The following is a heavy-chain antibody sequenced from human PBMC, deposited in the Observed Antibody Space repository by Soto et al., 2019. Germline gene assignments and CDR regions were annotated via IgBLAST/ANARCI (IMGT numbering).Heavy chain of an antibody. J-gene: IGHJ4*02. V-gene: IGHV3-7*01. Sequence: EVQLVESGGGLVQPGGSLRLSCAASGFTFSSYWMSWVRQAPGKGLEWVANIKHDGSEKYYVDSVKGRFTISRDNAKNSLYLQMNSLRAEDTAVYYCARILPRGTVDYWGQGTLVTVSS. CDR1: GFTFSSYW. D-gene: IGHD2-15*01. CDR3: ARILPRGTVDY. CDR2: IKHDGSEK.